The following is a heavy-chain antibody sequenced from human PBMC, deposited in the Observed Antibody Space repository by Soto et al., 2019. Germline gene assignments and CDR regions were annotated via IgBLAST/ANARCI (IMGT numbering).Heavy chain of an antibody. CDR2: ISNNGAHT. J-gene: IGHJ6*03. Sequence: EAQLVESGGGLVQPGGSLRLSCAASGFTFSNYEMHWVRQAQGKGLEYVSGISNNGAHTDYAKSVKGRFTISRDNSENTLYLQMGRLRAEDMALYYCARRGYGSRWPNVYMDVWGKGTTVTVSS. CDR1: GFTFSNYE. D-gene: IGHD6-13*01. CDR3: ARRGYGSRWPNVYMDV. V-gene: IGHV3-64*01.